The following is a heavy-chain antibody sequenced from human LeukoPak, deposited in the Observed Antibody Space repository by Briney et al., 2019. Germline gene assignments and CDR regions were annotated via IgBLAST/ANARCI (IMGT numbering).Heavy chain of an antibody. CDR3: ARDHGSTSCYAFDY. Sequence: PGGSLRLSCAASGFSFSSYPIHWVRQAPGKGLEWVAVISYDGSNKYYADSVKGRFTISRDNSKNTLYLQMNSLRAEDTAMYYCARDHGSTSCYAFDYWGQGTLVTVSS. CDR2: ISYDGSNK. CDR1: GFSFSSYP. J-gene: IGHJ4*02. D-gene: IGHD2-2*01. V-gene: IGHV3-30-3*01.